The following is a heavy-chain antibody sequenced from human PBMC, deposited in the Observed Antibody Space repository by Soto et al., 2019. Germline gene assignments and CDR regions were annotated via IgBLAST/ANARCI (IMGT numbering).Heavy chain of an antibody. CDR3: AISGYSSGWYGYFQH. J-gene: IGHJ1*01. D-gene: IGHD6-19*01. Sequence: MSWVRQAPGKGLEWVSAISGSGGSTYYADSVKGRFTISRDNSKNTLYLQMNSLRAEDTAVYYCAISGYSSGWYGYFQHWGQGTLVTVSS. CDR2: ISGSGGST. V-gene: IGHV3-23*01.